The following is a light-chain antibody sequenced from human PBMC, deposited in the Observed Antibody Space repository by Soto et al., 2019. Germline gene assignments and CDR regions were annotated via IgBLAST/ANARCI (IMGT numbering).Light chain of an antibody. CDR2: EVS. CDR1: SGDVGGYEY. J-gene: IGLJ3*02. Sequence: QSALTQPASVSGSPGQAITISCTGTSGDVGGYEYVSWYQQHPGEAPKLMIYEVSNRPSGVSDRFSGSKSGNTASLTISELQADDEADYYCSSYTSSNTLVFGGGTKLTVL. CDR3: SSYTSSNTLV. V-gene: IGLV2-14*01.